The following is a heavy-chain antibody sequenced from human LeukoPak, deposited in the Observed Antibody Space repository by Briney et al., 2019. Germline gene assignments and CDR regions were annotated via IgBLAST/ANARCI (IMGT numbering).Heavy chain of an antibody. Sequence: SETLSLTCTVSGGSISSGTYYWSWIRQPAGKGLEWIGRISTGERTNYNPSVKSRVTTSVDTSKNQFSLKLSSVTAADTAVYYCAKVGHYDFWTDYWGQGTLVTVSS. CDR3: AKVGHYDFWTDY. CDR1: GGSISSGTYY. D-gene: IGHD3-3*01. J-gene: IGHJ4*02. CDR2: ISTGERT. V-gene: IGHV4-61*02.